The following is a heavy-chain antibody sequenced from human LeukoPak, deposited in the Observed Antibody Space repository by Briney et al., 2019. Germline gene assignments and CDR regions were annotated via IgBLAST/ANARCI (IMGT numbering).Heavy chain of an antibody. J-gene: IGHJ3*02. CDR3: ASEDSGNSDDSLDI. V-gene: IGHV4-61*02. Sequence: SETLSLTCTVSGGSISSGSYYWSWIRQPAGKGLEWIGRIYSSGSTNYNPSLNRRVTISVDASNNQFSHKLRSVTTADTAVYYCASEDSGNSDDSLDIWGQGTMVTVSS. CDR1: GGSISSGSYY. D-gene: IGHD4-23*01. CDR2: IYSSGST.